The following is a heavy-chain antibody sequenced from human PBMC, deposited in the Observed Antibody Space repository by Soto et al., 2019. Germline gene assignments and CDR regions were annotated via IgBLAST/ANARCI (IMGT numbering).Heavy chain of an antibody. CDR3: AKLKVPNYYGSGSYYYYFDY. V-gene: IGHV3-23*01. Sequence: LRLSCAASGFTFSSYAMSWVRQAPGKGLEWVSAISGSGGSTYYADSVKGRFTISRDNSKNTLYLQMNSLRAEDTAVYYCAKLKVPNYYGSGSYYYYFDYWGQGTLVTVSS. CDR1: GFTFSSYA. CDR2: ISGSGGST. J-gene: IGHJ4*02. D-gene: IGHD3-10*01.